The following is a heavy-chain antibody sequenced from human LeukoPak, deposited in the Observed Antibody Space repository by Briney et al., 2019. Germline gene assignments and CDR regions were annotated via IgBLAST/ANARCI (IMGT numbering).Heavy chain of an antibody. D-gene: IGHD5-12*01. V-gene: IGHV4-59*01. J-gene: IGHJ6*03. Sequence: SETLSLACTVSGGSISSYYWSWIRQPPGKGLEWIGYIYYSGSTNYNPSLKSRVTISVDTSKNQFSLKLSSVTAADTAVYYCARGLVATSYYYMDVWGKGTTVTVSS. CDR3: ARGLVATSYYYMDV. CDR1: GGSISSYY. CDR2: IYYSGST.